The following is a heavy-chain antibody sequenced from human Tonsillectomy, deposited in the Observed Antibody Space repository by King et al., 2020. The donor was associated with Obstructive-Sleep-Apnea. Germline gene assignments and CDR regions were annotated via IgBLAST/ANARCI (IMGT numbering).Heavy chain of an antibody. V-gene: IGHV2-26*01. Sequence: TLKESGPVLVKPTETLTLTCTVSGFSLSNARMGVSWIRQPPGKALEWLAHIFSNDEKFYSTSLKRRLTISKDTSNSQVVLTMTNMDPVDTATHYCARQLAVAVADDAFDIWGQGTMVTVSS. CDR3: ARQLAVAVADDAFDI. J-gene: IGHJ3*02. CDR1: GFSLSNARMG. CDR2: IFSNDEK. D-gene: IGHD6-19*01.